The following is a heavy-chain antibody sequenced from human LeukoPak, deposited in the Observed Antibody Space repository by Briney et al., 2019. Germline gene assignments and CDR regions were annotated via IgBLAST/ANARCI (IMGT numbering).Heavy chain of an antibody. J-gene: IGHJ4*02. D-gene: IGHD3-22*01. CDR3: ARDPGYYDSSAQPN. CDR1: GDSISSGSYY. Sequence: SETLSLTCTVSGDSISSGSYYWSWIRQPAGKGLEWIGRIYTSGSTNYNPSLKSRVTISVDTSKNQFSLKLSSVTAADTAVYYCARDPGYYDSSAQPNWGQGTLVTVSS. CDR2: IYTSGST. V-gene: IGHV4-61*02.